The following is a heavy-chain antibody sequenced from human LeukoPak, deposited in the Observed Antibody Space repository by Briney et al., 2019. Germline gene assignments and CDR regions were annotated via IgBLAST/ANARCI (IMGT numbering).Heavy chain of an antibody. CDR3: ARDGGDSSGYAFDY. J-gene: IGHJ4*02. Sequence: SQTLSLTCTVSGGSISSGDYYWSWIRQPPGKGLEWIGYVYHSGSTYYNPSLKSRVSMSVDRSNNRFSLTLTSVTAADTAVYYCARDGGDSSGYAFDYWGQGTLVTVSS. CDR1: GGSISSGDYY. V-gene: IGHV4-30-2*01. CDR2: VYHSGST. D-gene: IGHD3-22*01.